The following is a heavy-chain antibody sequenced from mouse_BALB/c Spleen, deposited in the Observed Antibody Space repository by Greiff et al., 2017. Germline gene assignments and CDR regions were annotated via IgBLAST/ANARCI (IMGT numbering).Heavy chain of an antibody. Sequence: VQLQQSGAELARPGASVKLSCKASGYTFTSYWMQWVKQRPGQGLEWIGAIYPGDGDTRYTQKFKGKATLTADKSSSTAYMQLSSLASEDSAVYYCARTVYFDYWGQGTTLTVSS. J-gene: IGHJ2*01. CDR1: GYTFTSYW. V-gene: IGHV1-87*01. CDR2: IYPGDGDT. CDR3: ARTVYFDY. D-gene: IGHD1-1*01.